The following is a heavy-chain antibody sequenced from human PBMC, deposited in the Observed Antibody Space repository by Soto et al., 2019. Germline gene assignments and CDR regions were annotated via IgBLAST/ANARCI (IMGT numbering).Heavy chain of an antibody. V-gene: IGHV1-18*01. D-gene: IGHD3-22*01. CDR1: GYTFTSYG. J-gene: IGHJ5*02. Sequence: GASVKVSCKASGYTFTSYGISWVRQAPGQGLEWMGWISAYNGNTNYAQKLQDRVTMTTDTSTSTAYMELRSLRSDDTAVYYCARLTYYYDSSGRDPPPLVDPWGQGTLVTVSS. CDR3: ARLTYYYDSSGRDPPPLVDP. CDR2: ISAYNGNT.